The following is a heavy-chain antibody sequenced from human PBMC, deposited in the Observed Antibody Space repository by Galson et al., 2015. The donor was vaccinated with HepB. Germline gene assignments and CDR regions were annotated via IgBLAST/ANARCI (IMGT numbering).Heavy chain of an antibody. V-gene: IGHV4-34*01. J-gene: IGHJ3*02. D-gene: IGHD5-18*01. Sequence: SETLSLTCGVESGSFSGYYWSWIRQTPGKGLQWIGQINHGGYTNYNPSLRSRVTMSLATSKNQFSLQLRSVTAADKALYYCAGGLDYGGYSYDLGKAFDIWGQGTMVTVSS. CDR1: SGSFSGYY. CDR2: INHGGYT. CDR3: AGGLDYGGYSYDLGKAFDI.